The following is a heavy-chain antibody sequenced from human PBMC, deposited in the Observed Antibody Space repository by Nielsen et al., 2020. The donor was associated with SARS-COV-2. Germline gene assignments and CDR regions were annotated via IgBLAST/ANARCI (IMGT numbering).Heavy chain of an antibody. D-gene: IGHD6-6*01. CDR2: IIPIFGTA. CDR3: ATTIAASGRSDYVMDV. J-gene: IGHJ6*02. V-gene: IGHV1-69*06. Sequence: SVKVSCKASGGTFSSYAISWVRQAPGQGLEWMGGIIPIFGTANYAQKFQGRVTITADKSTSTAYMELSSLRSEDTAVYYCATTIAASGRSDYVMDVWGQGTTVTVSS. CDR1: GGTFSSYA.